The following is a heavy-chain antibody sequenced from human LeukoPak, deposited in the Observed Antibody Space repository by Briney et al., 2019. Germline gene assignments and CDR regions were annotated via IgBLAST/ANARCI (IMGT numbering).Heavy chain of an antibody. Sequence: PGGSLRLSCAASGFTFTTYAMSWVRQAPGKGLEWLSTVSDSGANTYYADTVKGRFIISRDNSRNTVYLQMNSLRAEDTAVYYCAKSHSVAQRGYFDYWGQGTLFTVSS. D-gene: IGHD2-15*01. CDR3: AKSHSVAQRGYFDY. CDR1: GFTFTTYA. J-gene: IGHJ4*02. V-gene: IGHV3-23*01. CDR2: VSDSGANT.